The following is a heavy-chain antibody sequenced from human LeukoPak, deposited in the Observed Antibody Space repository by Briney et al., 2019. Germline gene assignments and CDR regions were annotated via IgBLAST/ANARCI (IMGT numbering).Heavy chain of an antibody. Sequence: PGGSLRLSCAASEFTLSSYWMSWVRQAPGKGLEWVANIKQDGSQKYYVDSVKDRFTISRDNAKNSLYLQMNSLRAEDTAVYYCASGLGWLVDNWGQGTLVTVSS. D-gene: IGHD6-19*01. CDR1: EFTLSSYW. J-gene: IGHJ4*02. CDR3: ASGLGWLVDN. CDR2: IKQDGSQK. V-gene: IGHV3-7*01.